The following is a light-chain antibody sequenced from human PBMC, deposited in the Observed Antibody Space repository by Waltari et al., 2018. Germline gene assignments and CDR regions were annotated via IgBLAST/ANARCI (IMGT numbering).Light chain of an antibody. CDR2: RAS. V-gene: IGKV1-5*03. Sequence: QMTQSPSTLAASVCYTVIVSGRASQSISKWLAWYQQKPGKAPKLLISRASTLESGVPSRFSDSGSGTEFTLTISSLQPEDFATYYCQQYNSYSLLSFGGGTKVEIK. CDR1: QSISKW. CDR3: QQYNSYSLLS. J-gene: IGKJ4*01.